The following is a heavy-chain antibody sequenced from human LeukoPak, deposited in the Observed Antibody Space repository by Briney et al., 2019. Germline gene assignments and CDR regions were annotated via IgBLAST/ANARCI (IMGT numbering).Heavy chain of an antibody. Sequence: PGRSLRLSCAASGFTFSSYSMNWVRQAPGKGLEWVSYISSSSSTIYYADSVKGRFTISRDNAKNSLYLQMNSLRAEDTAVYYCARQRRDGYNYGCFDYWGQGTLVTVSS. V-gene: IGHV3-48*01. CDR3: ARQRRDGYNYGCFDY. CDR1: GFTFSSYS. D-gene: IGHD5-24*01. CDR2: ISSSSSTI. J-gene: IGHJ4*02.